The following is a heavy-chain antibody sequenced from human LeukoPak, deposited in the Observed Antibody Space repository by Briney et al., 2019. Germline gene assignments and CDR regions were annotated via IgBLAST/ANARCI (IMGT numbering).Heavy chain of an antibody. CDR1: GFTFSSYS. CDR2: ISSSSSYI. CDR3: AKCSVAGMVRGYWYFDL. V-gene: IGHV3-21*04. D-gene: IGHD6-19*01. J-gene: IGHJ2*01. Sequence: GGSLRLSCAASGFTFSSYSMNWVRQAPGKGLEWVSSISSSSSYIYYADSVKGRFTISRDNNVDSLYLQMNSLRAEDTAVYYCAKCSVAGMVRGYWYFDLWGRGTLVTVSS.